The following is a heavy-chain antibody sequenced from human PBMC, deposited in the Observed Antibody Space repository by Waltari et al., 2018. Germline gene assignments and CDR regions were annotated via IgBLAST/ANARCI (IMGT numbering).Heavy chain of an antibody. D-gene: IGHD4-17*01. CDR2: IKQDGSEK. Sequence: EVQLVESGGGSVQPGGSLRRSCAASGMTFSNYWMNWVRQAPGKGLEWVANIKQDGSEKNYVDSVEGRFSISRDNAQNSLYLQMNSLRAEDTAIYYCVTGLTTVTAKDYFDHWGQGALVTVS. J-gene: IGHJ4*02. CDR3: VTGLTTVTAKDYFDH. CDR1: GMTFSNYW. V-gene: IGHV3-7*01.